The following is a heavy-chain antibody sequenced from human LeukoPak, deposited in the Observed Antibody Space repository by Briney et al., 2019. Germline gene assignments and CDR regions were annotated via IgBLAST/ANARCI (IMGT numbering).Heavy chain of an antibody. D-gene: IGHD6-19*01. CDR1: GGSISSSSYY. CDR2: IYYSGST. V-gene: IGHV4-39*07. J-gene: IGHJ4*02. Sequence: SETLSLTCTVSGGSISSSSYYWGWIRQPPGKGLEWIGSIYYSGSTYYNPSLKSRVTISVDTSKNQFSLKLSSVTAADTAVYYCARGRYSSGWYADYWGQGTLVTVSS. CDR3: ARGRYSSGWYADY.